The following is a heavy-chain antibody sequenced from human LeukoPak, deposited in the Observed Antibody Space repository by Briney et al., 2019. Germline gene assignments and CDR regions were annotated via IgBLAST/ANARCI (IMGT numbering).Heavy chain of an antibody. D-gene: IGHD4-23*01. J-gene: IGHJ2*01. Sequence: PGGSLRLSCAASGFTFSSYSMNWVRQAPGKGLEWVSSISSSSSYIYYADSVKGRFTISRDNAKNSLYLQMNSLRAEDTAVYYCARDDGYGGNSEYFDLWGRGTLVTVSS. CDR3: ARDDGYGGNSEYFDL. V-gene: IGHV3-21*01. CDR1: GFTFSSYS. CDR2: ISSSSSYI.